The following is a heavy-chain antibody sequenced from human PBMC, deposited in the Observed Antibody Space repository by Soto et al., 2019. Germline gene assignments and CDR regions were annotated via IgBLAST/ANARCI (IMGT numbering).Heavy chain of an antibody. CDR3: ARRRTARNNYKWFDP. J-gene: IGHJ5*02. D-gene: IGHD2-21*02. V-gene: IGHV4-31*03. CDR1: GAALNSGTYY. Sequence: SETLSLTCTVSGAALNSGTYYWSWIRQVPGKGLEWIGHIYVTGAVDYNPSLKDRITISQDTSERQFSLNLRLVTAADTAVYYCARRRTARNNYKWFDPWGQGTLVTVSS. CDR2: IYVTGAV.